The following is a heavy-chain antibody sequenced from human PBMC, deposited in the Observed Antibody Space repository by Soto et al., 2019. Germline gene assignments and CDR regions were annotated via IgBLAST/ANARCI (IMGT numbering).Heavy chain of an antibody. CDR1: GYSFTSYW. CDR2: IYPGDSDT. V-gene: IGHV5-51*01. CDR3: ASSPRGYCSSTSCRELGNYYGMDV. D-gene: IGHD2-2*01. Sequence: PGESLKISCKGSGYSFTSYWIGWVRQMPGKGLEWMGIIYPGDSDTRYSSSFQGQVTISADKSISTAYLQWSSLKASDTAMYYCASSPRGYCSSTSCRELGNYYGMDVWGQGTTVTVS. J-gene: IGHJ6*02.